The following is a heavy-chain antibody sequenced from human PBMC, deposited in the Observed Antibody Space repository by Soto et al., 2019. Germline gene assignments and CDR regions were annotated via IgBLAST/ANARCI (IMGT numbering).Heavy chain of an antibody. D-gene: IGHD3-3*01. Sequence: SETLSLTCTVSGGSIISYYWSWIRQPPGKGLEWIGYFYYGGSTNYNPSLKSRVTISIDTSKNQFSLNLFSVTAADTAVYYCARHRNYDFWSGYPYYFDYWGQGSLGTVSS. V-gene: IGHV4-59*01. CDR3: ARHRNYDFWSGYPYYFDY. CDR2: FYYGGST. J-gene: IGHJ4*02. CDR1: GGSIISYY.